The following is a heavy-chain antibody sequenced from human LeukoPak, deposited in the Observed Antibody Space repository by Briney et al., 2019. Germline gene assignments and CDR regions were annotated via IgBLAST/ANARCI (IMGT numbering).Heavy chain of an antibody. Sequence: GGSLRLSCAASGFTFSSYGISWVRQALGKGLEWVSAISPSGRNTYYADSVKGRFTISRDNSKNTLYLQMNSLRAEDTAVYYCAKASAMIVVVSKHFDYWGQGTLVTVSS. V-gene: IGHV3-23*01. CDR2: ISPSGRNT. CDR3: AKASAMIVVVSKHFDY. D-gene: IGHD3-22*01. J-gene: IGHJ4*02. CDR1: GFTFSSYG.